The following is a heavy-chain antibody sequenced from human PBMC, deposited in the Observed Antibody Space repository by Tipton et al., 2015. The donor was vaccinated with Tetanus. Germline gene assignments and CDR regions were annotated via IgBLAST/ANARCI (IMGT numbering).Heavy chain of an antibody. CDR1: GASINAGGYL. V-gene: IGHV4-31*03. J-gene: IGHJ4*02. Sequence: TLSLTCTVSGASINAGGYLWTWVRQRPGKGLEWVGNIYYTALTSYTPSLDSRLTISVDTAKNHFSLNLTSVTAADTAVYFCARGLPREPFYLDYWGQGEQVTVSS. CDR2: IYYTALT. D-gene: IGHD1-26*01. CDR3: ARGLPREPFYLDY.